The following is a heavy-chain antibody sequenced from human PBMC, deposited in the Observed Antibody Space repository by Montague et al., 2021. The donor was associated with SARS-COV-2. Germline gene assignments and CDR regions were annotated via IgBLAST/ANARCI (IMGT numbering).Heavy chain of an antibody. J-gene: IGHJ6*02. V-gene: IGHV4-31*03. Sequence: TLSLTCTVSGGSLSSGGYYWSWIRQLPGKGLEWLGYFYYSGSTYYNPSLRSRVFISADMSKDQFFLNSTSVTAADAAVYYCARDLGRTGYYYGLDVWGQGTTVTVSS. CDR3: ARDLGRTGYYYGLDV. D-gene: IGHD3/OR15-3a*01. CDR1: GGSLSSGGYY. CDR2: FYYSGST.